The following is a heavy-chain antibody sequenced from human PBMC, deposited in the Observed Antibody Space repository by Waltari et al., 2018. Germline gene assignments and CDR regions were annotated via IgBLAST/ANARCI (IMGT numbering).Heavy chain of an antibody. CDR3: ARGYYYDSSGYSFYYYGMDV. CDR2: IYTSGST. D-gene: IGHD3-22*01. Sequence: QVQLQESGPGLVKPSQTLSLTCIVSGGSISSGSYYWSWLRQPAGKGLEWIGRIYTSGSTNYNPSLKSRVTISVDTSKNQFSLKLSSVTAADTAVYYCARGYYYDSSGYSFYYYGMDVWGQGTTVTVSS. J-gene: IGHJ6*02. V-gene: IGHV4-61*02. CDR1: GGSISSGSYY.